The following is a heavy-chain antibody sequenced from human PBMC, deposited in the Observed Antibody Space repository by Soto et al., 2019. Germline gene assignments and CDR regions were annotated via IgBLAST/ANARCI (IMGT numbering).Heavy chain of an antibody. CDR1: GGSLSSGGFY. CDR2: IYYSGST. V-gene: IGHV4-31*03. CDR3: ARWWSGSRQGFDP. D-gene: IGHD3-3*01. Sequence: SEALFLTCTVSGGSLSSGGFYWGWIRRPLGNGLEWIGYIYYSGSTYYNPSLKSRVTISVDTSKNQFSLKLSSVTAADTAVYYCARWWSGSRQGFDPWGQGTLVIVSS. J-gene: IGHJ5*02.